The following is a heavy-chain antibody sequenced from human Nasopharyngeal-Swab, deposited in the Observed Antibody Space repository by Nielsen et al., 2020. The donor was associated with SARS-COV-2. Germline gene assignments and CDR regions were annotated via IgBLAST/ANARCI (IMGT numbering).Heavy chain of an antibody. V-gene: IGHV3-11*04. CDR1: GFTFSDYY. D-gene: IGHD2-8*01. Sequence: GESLKISCAASGFTFSDYYMSWIRQAPGEGLEWVSYISSSGSTIYYADSVKGRFTISRDNAKNSLYLQMNSLRAEDTAVYYCARDILRRIVLMVYEDYYGMDVWGQGTTVTVSS. CDR3: ARDILRRIVLMVYEDYYGMDV. J-gene: IGHJ6*02. CDR2: ISSSGSTI.